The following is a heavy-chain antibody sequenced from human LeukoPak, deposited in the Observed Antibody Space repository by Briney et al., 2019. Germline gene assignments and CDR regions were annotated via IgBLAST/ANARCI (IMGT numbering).Heavy chain of an antibody. V-gene: IGHV3-7*03. Sequence: GGSLRLSCAASGFSFRNSWMIWVRQAPGKGLEWVANINHDGSEKYYVDSVKGRFTISRDNAQKSLYLQMNTLRAEDTAVYYCAMAYNYGMDIWGQGTAVTVSS. J-gene: IGHJ6*02. CDR2: INHDGSEK. CDR1: GFSFRNSW. CDR3: AMAYNYGMDI.